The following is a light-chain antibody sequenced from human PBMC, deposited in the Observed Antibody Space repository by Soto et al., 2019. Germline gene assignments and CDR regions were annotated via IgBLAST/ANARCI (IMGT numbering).Light chain of an antibody. J-gene: IGKJ4*01. CDR2: AAS. CDR1: QSVHNF. V-gene: IGKV1-39*01. CDR3: PQSYSTPLT. Sequence: DIQMTQSPSSLSASVGDRVTITCRANQSVHNFVNWYQKKPGSAPNLLIFAASSLQSGVPPRFIGGGSGRSFTLTISSLQPEDSATYFCPQSYSTPLTFGGGTKVEI.